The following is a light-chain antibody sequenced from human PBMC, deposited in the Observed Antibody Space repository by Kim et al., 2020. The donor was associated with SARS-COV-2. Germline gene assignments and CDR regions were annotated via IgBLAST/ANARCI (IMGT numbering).Light chain of an antibody. V-gene: IGLV3-19*01. J-gene: IGLJ2*01. CDR1: SLRSYY. CDR2: GKN. CDR3: NSRDSSGPVV. Sequence: SSELTQDPAVSVALGQTVRITCQGDSLRSYYASWYQQKPGQAPVLVIYGKNNRPSGIPDRFSGSSSGNTASLTNTGAQAEDEADYYCNSRDSSGPVVFGGGTQLTVL.